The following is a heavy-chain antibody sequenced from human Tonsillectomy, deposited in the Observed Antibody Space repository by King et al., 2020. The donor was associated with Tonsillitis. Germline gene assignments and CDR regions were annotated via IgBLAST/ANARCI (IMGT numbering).Heavy chain of an antibody. V-gene: IGHV3-21*01. D-gene: IGHD3-22*01. J-gene: IGHJ3*02. CDR1: GFILTGSV. Sequence: VQLVESGGGLIKPGGSLRLSCAASGFILTGSVMNWVRQAPGKGLEWVSSITSSSSHIYYADSVKGRFTTSRDNAKNSLFLQMNRLRAEDTAVYYCARDAGAPYYYTSRGAFDTWGKGTMVTVSS. CDR3: ARDAGAPYYYTSRGAFDT. CDR2: ITSSSSHI.